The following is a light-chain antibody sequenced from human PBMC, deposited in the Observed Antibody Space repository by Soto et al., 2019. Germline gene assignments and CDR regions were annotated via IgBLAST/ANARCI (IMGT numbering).Light chain of an antibody. J-gene: IGLJ2*01. CDR3: SSWDDSRNGVV. V-gene: IGLV1-44*01. Sequence: QSVLIQPPSASGTPGQRVTISCSGSSSNIGSNTVSWYQQLPGTAPRLLLYSNNKRPSGVPDRFSGSKSGASASLAISGLQSEDEADYYCSSWDDSRNGVVFGGGTKLTVL. CDR2: SNN. CDR1: SSNIGSNT.